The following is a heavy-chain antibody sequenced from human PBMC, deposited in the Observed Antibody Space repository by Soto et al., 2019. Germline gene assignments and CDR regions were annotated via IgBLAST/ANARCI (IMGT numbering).Heavy chain of an antibody. CDR3: AHSCGYWRDDAFDI. CDR2: IYWDDDK. J-gene: IGHJ3*02. Sequence: QITLKESGPTLVKPTQTLTLTCTFSGFSLSTSGVGVGWIRQPPGKALEWLALIYWDDDKRYSPSLKSRLTITKDTSNNLVVLTMTNLDPVDTATYYCAHSCGYWRDDAFDIWGQGTMVTVSS. V-gene: IGHV2-5*02. D-gene: IGHD1-1*01. CDR1: GFSLSTSGVG.